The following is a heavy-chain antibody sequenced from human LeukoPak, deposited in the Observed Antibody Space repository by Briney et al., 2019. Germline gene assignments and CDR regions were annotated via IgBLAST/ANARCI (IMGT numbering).Heavy chain of an antibody. CDR3: TRVFL. CDR2: IRSKAYGGTT. V-gene: IGHV3-49*03. D-gene: IGHD2-21*01. Sequence: GGSLRLSCTASGFTLGDDAMSWFRDAPGEGLGWVGFIRSKAYGGTTEYAASVKDRLSIARDDSKSIVYQQINSLQTKGMAVNYCTRVFLWGQGTLVTVSS. CDR1: GFTLGDDA. J-gene: IGHJ4*02.